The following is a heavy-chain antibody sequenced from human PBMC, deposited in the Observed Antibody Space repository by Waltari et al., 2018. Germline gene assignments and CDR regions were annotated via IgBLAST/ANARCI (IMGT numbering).Heavy chain of an antibody. D-gene: IGHD3-9*01. CDR3: ARESYDILTGYRDYYYYYMDV. V-gene: IGHV4-61*02. J-gene: IGHJ6*03. Sequence: QVQLQESGPGLVKPSQTLSLTCTVSGGSISSGSYYWSWIRQPAGKGLGWIGRIYTSGSTNYNPSLKSRVTIAVDTSKNQFSLKLSSVTAADTAVYYCARESYDILTGYRDYYYYYMDVWGKGTTVTVSS. CDR1: GGSISSGSYY. CDR2: IYTSGST.